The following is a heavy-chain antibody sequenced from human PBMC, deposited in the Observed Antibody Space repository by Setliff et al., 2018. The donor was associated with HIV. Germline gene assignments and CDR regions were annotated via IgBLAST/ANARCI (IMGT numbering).Heavy chain of an antibody. CDR2: ISYSGST. V-gene: IGHV4-59*12. CDR3: AKDGGGSKGAFDI. D-gene: IGHD3-16*01. J-gene: IGHJ3*02. CDR1: GGSISSYY. Sequence: PSETLSLTCTVSGGSISSYYWSWIRQPPGKGLEWIGSISYSGSTYYADSVKGRFTISRDNSKNTLYLQMNSLRAEDTAVYYCAKDGGGSKGAFDIWGQGTMVTVSS.